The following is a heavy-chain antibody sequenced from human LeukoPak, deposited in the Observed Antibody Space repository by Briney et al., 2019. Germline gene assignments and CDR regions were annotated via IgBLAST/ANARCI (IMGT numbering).Heavy chain of an antibody. CDR2: IIPIFGTA. V-gene: IGHV1-69*05. Sequence: SVKVSCKASGGTFSSYAISWVRQAPGQGLEWMGRIIPIFGTANYAQKFQGRVTITTDESTSTAYMELSSLRSEDTAVYYCANSAAGTLTPVFDHWGQGTLVTVSS. CDR1: GGTFSSYA. J-gene: IGHJ4*02. CDR3: ANSAAGTLTPVFDH. D-gene: IGHD6-13*01.